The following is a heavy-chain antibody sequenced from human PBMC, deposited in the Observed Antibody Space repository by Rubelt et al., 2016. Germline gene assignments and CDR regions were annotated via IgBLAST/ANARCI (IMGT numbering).Heavy chain of an antibody. CDR2: ISGSGGST. V-gene: IGHV3-23*04. CDR1: GFTFSDYY. D-gene: IGHD1-26*01. Sequence: EVQLVESGGGLVQPGGSLRLSCAASGFTFSDYYMSWVRQAPGKGLEWVSAISGSGGSTYYADSVKGRFTISRDNSKNTLYLQMNSLRAEDTAIYYCAKAPRIGGSYQIDAFDIWGQGTMVTVSS. J-gene: IGHJ3*02. CDR3: AKAPRIGGSYQIDAFDI.